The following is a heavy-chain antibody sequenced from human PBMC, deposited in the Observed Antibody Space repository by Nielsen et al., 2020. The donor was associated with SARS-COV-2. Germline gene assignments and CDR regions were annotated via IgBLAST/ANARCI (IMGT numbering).Heavy chain of an antibody. CDR1: GFSLSTSGMC. CDR3: ARIEWLPDYYYGMDV. D-gene: IGHD3-3*01. V-gene: IGHV2-70*11. CDR2: IDWDDDK. J-gene: IGHJ6*02. Sequence: SGPTLVKPTQTLTLTCTFSGFSLSTSGMCVSWIRQPPGKALEWLARIDWDDDKYYSTSLKTRLTISKDTSKNQVVLTMTNMDPVDTATYYCARIEWLPDYYYGMDVWGQGTTVTVSS.